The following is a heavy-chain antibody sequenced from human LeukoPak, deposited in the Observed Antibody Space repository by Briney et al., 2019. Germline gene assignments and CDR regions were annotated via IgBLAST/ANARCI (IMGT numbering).Heavy chain of an antibody. D-gene: IGHD6-13*01. Sequence: GGSLRLSCAASGFTFSSYGMHRVRQAPGKGLEWVAFIRYDGSNKYYADSVKGRFTISRDNSKNTLYLQMNSLRAEDTAVYYCAASSSWYPRNWFDPWGQGTLVTVSS. CDR2: IRYDGSNK. V-gene: IGHV3-30*02. J-gene: IGHJ5*02. CDR3: AASSSWYPRNWFDP. CDR1: GFTFSSYG.